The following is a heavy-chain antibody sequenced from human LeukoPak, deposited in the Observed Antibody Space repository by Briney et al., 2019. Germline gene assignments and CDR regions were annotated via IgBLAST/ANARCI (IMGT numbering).Heavy chain of an antibody. J-gene: IGHJ4*02. D-gene: IGHD5-12*01. CDR2: ISGDGGST. Sequence: TGGSLRLSCAASGFTFDDYPMHWVRHAPGKGLEWVSLISGDGGSTYYADSVKGRFTISRDNSKNSLYLQMNSLRTEDTALYYCAKVIYSGYDLFDYWGQGTLVTVSS. V-gene: IGHV3-43*02. CDR1: GFTFDDYP. CDR3: AKVIYSGYDLFDY.